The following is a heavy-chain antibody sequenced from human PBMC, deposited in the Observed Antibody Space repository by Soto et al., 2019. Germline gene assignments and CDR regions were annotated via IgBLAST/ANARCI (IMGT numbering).Heavy chain of an antibody. V-gene: IGHV3-74*01. CDR1: GFTFSSYW. J-gene: IGHJ5*01. Sequence: EAQLMQSGGGLVQPGGSLRLSCAASGFTFSSYWMHWVRQAPGKGLVWVSRIHSDGSRTNYADSVKGRFSISRDNAKNTLYLQMNSLRVEDTAIYYCARDIWSGNYKWFDSWGQGTLVTVSS. CDR3: ARDIWSGNYKWFDS. D-gene: IGHD3-3*01. CDR2: IHSDGSRT.